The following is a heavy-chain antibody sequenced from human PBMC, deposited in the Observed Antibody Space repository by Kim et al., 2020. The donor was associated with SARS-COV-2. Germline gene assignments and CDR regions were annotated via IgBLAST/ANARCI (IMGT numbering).Heavy chain of an antibody. D-gene: IGHD3-10*01. CDR2: IYYGGST. J-gene: IGHJ5*01. CDR1: GVSVASPTYF. V-gene: IGHV4-61*01. Sequence: SETLSLTCTVSGVSVASPTYFWNWFRQRPGKGLEWIGYIYYGGSTHYNPSLQSRVTLSIEASKSRFSLTLNSVTAADTAVYYCAAGSQRLWWFGDILAPNYGDPWGQGRRVTVPS. CDR3: AAGSQRLWWFGDILAPNYGDP.